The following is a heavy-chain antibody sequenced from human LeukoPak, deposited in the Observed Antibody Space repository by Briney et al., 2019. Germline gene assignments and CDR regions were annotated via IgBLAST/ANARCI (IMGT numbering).Heavy chain of an antibody. CDR3: ARELYTRDGYNSYMDV. CDR1: GFTFSSYW. V-gene: IGHV3-74*01. Sequence: PGGSLRLSCAASGFTFSSYWIHWVRQAPGKGLVWVSRIDTDGSNTNYADSVKGRFTISRDNAKNSLYLQMNSLRAEDTAVYYCARELYTRDGYNSYMDVWGRGTTVTVSS. CDR2: IDTDGSNT. D-gene: IGHD5-24*01. J-gene: IGHJ6*03.